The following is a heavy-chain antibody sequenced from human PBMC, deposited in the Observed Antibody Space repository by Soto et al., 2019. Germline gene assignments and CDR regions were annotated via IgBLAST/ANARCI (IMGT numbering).Heavy chain of an antibody. V-gene: IGHV4-34*01. J-gene: IGHJ6*03. D-gene: IGHD3-3*01. CDR2: INHSGST. Sequence: SETLSLTCAVYGGSFSGYYWSWIRQPPGKGLEWIGEINHSGSTNYNPYLKSRVTISVDTSKNQFSLKLSSVTAADTAVYYCARDFWSGYPLHYYYMDVWGKGTTVTVSS. CDR1: GGSFSGYY. CDR3: ARDFWSGYPLHYYYMDV.